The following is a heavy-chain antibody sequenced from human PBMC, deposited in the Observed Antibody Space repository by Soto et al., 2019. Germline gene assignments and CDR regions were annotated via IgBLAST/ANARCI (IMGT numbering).Heavy chain of an antibody. CDR3: ARVRFIAAAGTKYNWFDP. J-gene: IGHJ5*02. CDR1: GYTFTSYD. Sequence: GASVKVSCKASGYTFTSYDINWVRQATGQGLEWMGWMNPNSGNTGYAQKFQGRVTMTRNTSISTAYMELSSLRSEDTAVYYCARVRFIAAAGTKYNWFDPWGQGTLVTVSS. V-gene: IGHV1-8*01. CDR2: MNPNSGNT. D-gene: IGHD6-13*01.